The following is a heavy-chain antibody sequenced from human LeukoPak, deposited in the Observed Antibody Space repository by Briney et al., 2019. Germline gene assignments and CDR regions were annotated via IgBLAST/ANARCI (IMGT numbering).Heavy chain of an antibody. J-gene: IGHJ3*02. CDR3: AKEIGPDLPLWLHDAFDI. V-gene: IGHV3-30*18. CDR2: ISYDGSNK. D-gene: IGHD5-18*01. CDR1: GFTFSSYG. Sequence: GGSLRLSCAASGFTFSSYGMHWVRQAPGKGLEWVAVISYDGSNKYYADSVKGRFTISRDNSKNTLYLQMNSLRAEDTAVYYCAKEIGPDLPLWLHDAFDIWGQGTMVTVSS.